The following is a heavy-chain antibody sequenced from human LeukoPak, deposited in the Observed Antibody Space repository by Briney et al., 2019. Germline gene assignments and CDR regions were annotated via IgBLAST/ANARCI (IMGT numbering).Heavy chain of an antibody. CDR3: ARDVAVVGFDP. J-gene: IGHJ5*02. Sequence: GGSLRLSCAASGFTFSTYWMSWVRQAPGKGLEWVANIKQDGRGKYYVDSVRGRFTISRDNAKNSLYLQMNSLRAEDTAVYYCARDVAVVGFDPWGQGTLVIVSS. CDR2: IKQDGRGK. V-gene: IGHV3-7*01. D-gene: IGHD2-15*01. CDR1: GFTFSTYW.